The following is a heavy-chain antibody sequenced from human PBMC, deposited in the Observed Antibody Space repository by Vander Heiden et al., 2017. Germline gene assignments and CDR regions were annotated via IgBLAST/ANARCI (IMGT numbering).Heavy chain of an antibody. CDR3: ARDPRRCSGDSCYSLLGYYGMDV. Sequence: QVQLVQSGAEVKKPGASVKVSCKASGYTFTSYGISWVRQASGQGLEWMGWISAYNGNTNYAQKLQGRVTRTTDTSTSTAYMELRSLRSDDTAVYYCARDPRRCSGDSCYSLLGYYGMDVWGQGTTVTVSS. CDR1: GYTFTSYG. CDR2: ISAYNGNT. V-gene: IGHV1-18*01. J-gene: IGHJ6*02. D-gene: IGHD2-15*01.